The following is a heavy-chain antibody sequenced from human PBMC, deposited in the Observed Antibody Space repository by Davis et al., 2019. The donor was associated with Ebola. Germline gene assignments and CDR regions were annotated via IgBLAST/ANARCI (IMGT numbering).Heavy chain of an antibody. Sequence: GESLKISCAASGFTFSSYAMSWVRQAPGKGLEWVANIKQDGSEKYYADSVKGRFTISRDNSKNTLYLQMNSLRAEDTAVYYCAKVSSSSWYFDYWGQGTLVTVSS. CDR3: AKVSSSSWYFDY. CDR1: GFTFSSYA. J-gene: IGHJ4*02. V-gene: IGHV3-7*01. CDR2: IKQDGSEK. D-gene: IGHD6-13*01.